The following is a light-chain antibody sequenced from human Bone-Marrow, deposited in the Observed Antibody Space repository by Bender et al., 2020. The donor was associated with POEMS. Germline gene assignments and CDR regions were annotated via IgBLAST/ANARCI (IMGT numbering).Light chain of an antibody. CDR3: CSYAGSSAV. CDR1: STDVGSFKY. Sequence: QSALTQPPSASGSPGQSITISCTGTSTDVGSFKYVSWYQQQAGKAPKLVIDHVSDRPTGVPDRFSASTSGTSASLAITGRQAEDEADYYCCSYAGSSAVFGTGTKVTVL. V-gene: IGLV2-11*01. CDR2: HVS. J-gene: IGLJ1*01.